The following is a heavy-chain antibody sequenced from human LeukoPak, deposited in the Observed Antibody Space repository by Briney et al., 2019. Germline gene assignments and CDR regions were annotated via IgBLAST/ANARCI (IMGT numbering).Heavy chain of an antibody. V-gene: IGHV4-34*01. CDR3: ARDVSWACWYFDL. D-gene: IGHD6-13*01. CDR2: INHSGST. J-gene: IGHJ2*01. Sequence: SETLSLTCAVYGGSFSVYYWSWIRQPPGKGLEWIGEINHSGSTNYNPSLKSRVTISVDTSKNQFSLKLSSVTAADTAVYYCARDVSWACWYFDLWGRGTLVTVSS. CDR1: GGSFSVYY.